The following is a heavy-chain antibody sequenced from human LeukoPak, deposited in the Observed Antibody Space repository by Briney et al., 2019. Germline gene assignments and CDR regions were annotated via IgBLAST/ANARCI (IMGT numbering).Heavy chain of an antibody. V-gene: IGHV1-18*01. Sequence: GASVKVSCKASGYTLTSYGISWVRQAPGQGLEWVGWTSVHNGNTNYAQNLQGRVTLTTDTSTSTAYMELTSLRSDDTAVYYCARDWYFDSSGYPYYYGTDVWGQGTTVTVSS. CDR2: TSVHNGNT. D-gene: IGHD3-22*01. J-gene: IGHJ6*02. CDR1: GYTLTSYG. CDR3: ARDWYFDSSGYPYYYGTDV.